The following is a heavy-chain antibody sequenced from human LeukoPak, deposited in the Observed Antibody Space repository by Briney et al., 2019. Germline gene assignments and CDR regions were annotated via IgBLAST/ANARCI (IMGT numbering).Heavy chain of an antibody. V-gene: IGHV3-7*01. CDR1: GFTFSSYW. Sequence: GGSLRLSCAASGFTFSSYWMSWVRQAPGKGLEWVANIKQDGSEKCYVDSVKGRFTVSRDNAKNSLYLQMNSLRAEDTAVYYCAREVPLRFLEWLFGMDVWGQGTTVTVSS. J-gene: IGHJ6*02. CDR3: AREVPLRFLEWLFGMDV. D-gene: IGHD3-3*01. CDR2: IKQDGSEK.